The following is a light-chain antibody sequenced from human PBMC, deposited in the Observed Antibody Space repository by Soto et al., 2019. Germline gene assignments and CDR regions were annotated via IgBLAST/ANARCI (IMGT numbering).Light chain of an antibody. J-gene: IGLJ2*01. CDR2: ENN. CDR3: GTWDSNLSAVV. Sequence: QSVLTQPPSVSATPGQKVTISCSGSSSHIGNNYVSWYQQLPGTAPKLLIYENNKRPSGIPDRFSASKSGTSATLGITGLQTGDEADYYCGTWDSNLSAVVFGGGTKVTVL. CDR1: SSHIGNNY. V-gene: IGLV1-51*02.